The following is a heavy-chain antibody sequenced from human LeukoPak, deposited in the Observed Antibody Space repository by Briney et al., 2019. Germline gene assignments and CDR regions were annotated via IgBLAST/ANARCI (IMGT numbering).Heavy chain of an antibody. J-gene: IGHJ4*02. CDR2: INPNSGGT. V-gene: IGHV1-2*02. CDR1: GYTFTGYY. Sequence: ASVKVSCKASGYTFTGYYMHWVRQAPGQGLEGMGCINPNSGGTNYAQKFQGRVTMTRDTSISTAYMELSRLRSDDTAVYYCARVRQPIVVVTAFDYWGQGTLVTVSS. D-gene: IGHD2-21*02. CDR3: ARVRQPIVVVTAFDY.